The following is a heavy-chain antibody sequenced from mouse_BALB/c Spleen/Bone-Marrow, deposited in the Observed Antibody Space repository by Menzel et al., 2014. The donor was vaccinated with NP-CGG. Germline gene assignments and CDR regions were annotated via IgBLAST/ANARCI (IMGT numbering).Heavy chain of an antibody. Sequence: QVQLQQSGPGLVAPSQSLSITCTVSGFSLTNYGLHWVRQPPGKGLEWLGVIWAGGSTNYNSALMSRLSISKDNSKSQVFLKMHSLQTGDTAMYYCARDRNSLLRLRYFDFWGQGTTLTVSS. CDR3: ARDRNSLLRLRYFDF. J-gene: IGHJ2*01. V-gene: IGHV2-9*02. D-gene: IGHD1-2*01. CDR2: IWAGGST. CDR1: GFSLTNYG.